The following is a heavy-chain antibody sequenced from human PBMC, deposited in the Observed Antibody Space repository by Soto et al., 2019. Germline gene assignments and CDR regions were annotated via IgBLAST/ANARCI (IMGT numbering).Heavy chain of an antibody. V-gene: IGHV1-18*01. D-gene: IGHD6-19*01. CDR2: ISAYDGYT. CDR1: GYTFSSYG. CDR3: ARGGYYDSSGSRNYDYSGMSV. J-gene: IGHJ6*02. Sequence: ASVKVSCKASGYTFSSYGINWVRQAPGQGLEWLGWISAYDGYTNYAQILQGRVSMTTDTSTKTAYMELRSLRSDDTGVYYCARGGYYDSSGSRNYDYSGMSVWGQGTSVTVCS.